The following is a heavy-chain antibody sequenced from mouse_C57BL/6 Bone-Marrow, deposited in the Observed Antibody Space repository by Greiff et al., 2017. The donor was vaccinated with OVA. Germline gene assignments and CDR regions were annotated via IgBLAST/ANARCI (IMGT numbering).Heavy chain of an antibody. V-gene: IGHV14-4*01. CDR1: GFNIKDDY. D-gene: IGHD1-1*01. CDR3: TTFITTVVKAY. Sequence: EVKLQESGAELVRPGASVKLSCTASGFNIKDDYMHWVKQRPEQGLEWIGWIDPENGDTEYASKFQGKATITADTSSNTAYLQLSSLTSEDTAVYYCTTFITTVVKAYWGQGTLVTVSA. J-gene: IGHJ3*01. CDR2: IDPENGDT.